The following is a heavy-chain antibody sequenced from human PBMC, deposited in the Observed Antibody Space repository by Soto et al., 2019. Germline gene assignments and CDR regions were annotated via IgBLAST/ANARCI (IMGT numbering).Heavy chain of an antibody. CDR1: GASVSSYF. CDR3: ARSLTAVVRKLITGGQLRGDYGMDV. J-gene: IGHJ6*02. V-gene: IGHV4-59*02. CDR2: IYNSGRT. D-gene: IGHD3-10*01. Sequence: SETLSLTCTVSGASVSSYFWSWVRQRPGKGLEWIGYIYNSGRTIYNPSFQGHVTISVDKSISTAYLQWSSLKASDTAMYYCARSLTAVVRKLITGGQLRGDYGMDVWGQGTTVTVSS.